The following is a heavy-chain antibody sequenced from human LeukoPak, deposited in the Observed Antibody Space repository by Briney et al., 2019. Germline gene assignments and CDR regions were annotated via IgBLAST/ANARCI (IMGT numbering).Heavy chain of an antibody. Sequence: GGSLRLSCAASGFTFSSYGMSWVRQAPGKGLEWVSAISGSGGSTYYADSVKGRFTISRDNSKNTLYLQMNSLRAEDTAVYYCAKDRLGYCSGGSCYYFDYWGQGTLVTVSS. CDR1: GFTFSSYG. V-gene: IGHV3-23*01. D-gene: IGHD2-15*01. CDR3: AKDRLGYCSGGSCYYFDY. J-gene: IGHJ4*02. CDR2: ISGSGGST.